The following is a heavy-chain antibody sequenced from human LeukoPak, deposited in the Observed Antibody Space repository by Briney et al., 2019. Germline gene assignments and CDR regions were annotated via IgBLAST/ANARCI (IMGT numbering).Heavy chain of an antibody. CDR2: INSDGTST. CDR1: GFTFSSYW. V-gene: IGHV3-74*01. D-gene: IGHD1-7*01. J-gene: IGHJ4*02. CDR3: ARDRTTLGY. Sequence: GGSLRLSCAASGFTFSSYWMHWVRQVPGKGLVWVSRINSDGTSTSYADSVKGRFTISRDNAKNTLYLLMSSLRADDTAVYYCARDRTTLGYWGQGTLVTVSS.